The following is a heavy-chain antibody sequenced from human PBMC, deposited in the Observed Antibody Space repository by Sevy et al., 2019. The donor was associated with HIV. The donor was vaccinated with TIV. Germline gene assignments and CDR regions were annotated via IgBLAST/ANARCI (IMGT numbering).Heavy chain of an antibody. Sequence: GGSLRLSCVVSGLTFSSDSMNWVRQAPGKGLEWLAYISSSSRTIFYADSVEGRFTISRDNDKKSVFLQMNNLRDEDSATYYCERDVDTRCVRSFDSWGQGTLVTVSS. V-gene: IGHV3-48*02. CDR3: ERDVDTRCVRSFDS. J-gene: IGHJ4*02. CDR2: ISSSSRTI. D-gene: IGHD5-18*01. CDR1: GLTFSSDS.